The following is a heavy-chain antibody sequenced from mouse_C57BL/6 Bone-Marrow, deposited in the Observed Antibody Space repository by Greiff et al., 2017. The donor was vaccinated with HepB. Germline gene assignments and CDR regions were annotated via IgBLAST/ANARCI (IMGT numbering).Heavy chain of an antibody. V-gene: IGHV14-3*01. Sequence: DVKLVESVAELVRPGASVKLSCTASGFNIKNTYMHWVKQRPEQGLEWIGRIDPANGNTKYAPKFQGKATITADTSSNTAYLQLSSLTSEDTAIYYCARPYYSKIWFAYWGQGTLVTVSA. J-gene: IGHJ3*01. CDR1: GFNIKNTY. CDR2: IDPANGNT. D-gene: IGHD2-5*01. CDR3: ARPYYSKIWFAY.